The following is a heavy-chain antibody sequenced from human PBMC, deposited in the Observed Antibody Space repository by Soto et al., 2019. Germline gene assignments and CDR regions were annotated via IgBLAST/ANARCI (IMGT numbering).Heavy chain of an antibody. CDR3: ARDNVLVPATATKFYRYYGMDV. J-gene: IGHJ6*02. V-gene: IGHV3-48*03. Sequence: EVQLVESGGDFVHPGGSLRLSCAASGFSFSTYEMNWVRQAPGKGLEWISSISSGDDTIHSADSVKGRFTISRDNAKNSLLLQMSSLRVDDTAVYFCARDNVLVPATATKFYRYYGMDVWGQGNTVNVSS. CDR1: GFSFSTYE. CDR2: ISSGDDTI. D-gene: IGHD2-2*01.